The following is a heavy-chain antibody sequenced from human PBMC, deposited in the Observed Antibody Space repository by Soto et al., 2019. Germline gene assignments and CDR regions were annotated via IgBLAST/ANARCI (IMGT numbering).Heavy chain of an antibody. CDR1: GFTFSSYS. CDR3: ARESRFLEWLSLNWFDP. D-gene: IGHD3-3*01. CDR2: ISSSSSTI. V-gene: IGHV3-48*02. Sequence: SLRLSCAASGFTFSSYSMNWVRQAPGKGLEWVSYISSSSSTIYYADSVKGRFTISRDNAKNSLYLQMNSPRDEDTAVYYCARESRFLEWLSLNWFDPWGQGTLVTVSS. J-gene: IGHJ5*02.